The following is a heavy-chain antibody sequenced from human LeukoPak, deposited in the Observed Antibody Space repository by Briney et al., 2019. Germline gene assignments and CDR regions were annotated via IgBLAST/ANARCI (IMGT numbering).Heavy chain of an antibody. Sequence: SETLSLTCTVSGGSISSYYWSWIRQPPGKGLVWIGYIYYSGSTNYNPSLKSRVTISVDTSKNQFSLKLSSVTAADTAVYYCARDLSVTTWFDPWGQGTLVIVSS. J-gene: IGHJ5*02. D-gene: IGHD4-11*01. CDR3: ARDLSVTTWFDP. CDR2: IYYSGST. CDR1: GGSISSYY. V-gene: IGHV4-59*12.